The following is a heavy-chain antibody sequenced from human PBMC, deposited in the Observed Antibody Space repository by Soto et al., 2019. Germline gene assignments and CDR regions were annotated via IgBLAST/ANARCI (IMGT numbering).Heavy chain of an antibody. J-gene: IGHJ6*02. Sequence: SQTLSLPCAISGDSVSSNSAAWNWISQSPSRGLEWLGRTYYRSKWYNDYAVSVKSRITINPDTSKNQFSLQLNSVTPEDTAVYYCARDHYYGSGSYYSLPDYYYYGMDVWGQGTTVTVSS. CDR1: GDSVSSNSAA. V-gene: IGHV6-1*01. CDR3: ARDHYYGSGSYYSLPDYYYYGMDV. CDR2: TYYRSKWYN. D-gene: IGHD3-10*01.